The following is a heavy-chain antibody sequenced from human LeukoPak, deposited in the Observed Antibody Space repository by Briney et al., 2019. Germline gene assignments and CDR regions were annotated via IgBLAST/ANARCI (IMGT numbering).Heavy chain of an antibody. CDR3: ARDFGIGSGPAGFDY. CDR1: GYTFTSYG. CDR2: ISAYYGNT. V-gene: IGHV1-18*01. Sequence: ASVKVSCKSSGYTFTSYGTSWVRQAPGQGLEWMGWISAYYGNTNYAQKLQGRVTMTTDTSTSTAYMELRSLRSDDTAVYYCARDFGIGSGPAGFDYWGQGTLVTVSS. J-gene: IGHJ4*02. D-gene: IGHD2-15*01.